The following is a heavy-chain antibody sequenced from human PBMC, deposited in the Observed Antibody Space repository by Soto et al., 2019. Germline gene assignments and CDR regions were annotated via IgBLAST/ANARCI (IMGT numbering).Heavy chain of an antibody. D-gene: IGHD3-10*01. CDR2: IYYTGST. J-gene: IGHJ4*02. V-gene: IGHV4-39*01. CDR1: SDSVSSSSYY. CDR3: ARHHPRHRGWFSY. Sequence: QLQLQESGPGLVKPSETLSLTCTVSSDSVSSSSYYWGWIRQPPGKGLDWIGSIYYTGSTYYNPSLKSRVTISVDTSKNQFSLKLTSVAAADTAVYYCARHHPRHRGWFSYWGQGTLVTVSP.